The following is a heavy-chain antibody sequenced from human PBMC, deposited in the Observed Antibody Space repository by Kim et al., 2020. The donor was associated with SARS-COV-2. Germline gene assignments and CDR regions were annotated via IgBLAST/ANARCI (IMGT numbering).Heavy chain of an antibody. Sequence: GGSLRLSCAVSGLTVTSNHMTWIRQAPGRGLEWVSVIFRGGSTYYAASVQGRFTISRDYYKNTLSLQMNSLRAEDTAIYYCARDPVGDGYSFFDYLGQGT. V-gene: IGHV3-53*01. CDR3: ARDPVGDGYSFFDY. J-gene: IGHJ4*02. CDR2: IFRGGST. D-gene: IGHD4-4*01. CDR1: GLTVTSNH.